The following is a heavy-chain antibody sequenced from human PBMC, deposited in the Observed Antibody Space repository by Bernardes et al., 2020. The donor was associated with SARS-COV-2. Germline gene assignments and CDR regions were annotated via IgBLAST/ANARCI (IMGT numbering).Heavy chain of an antibody. CDR1: GFTFSSYS. D-gene: IGHD4-17*01. Sequence: GGSLRLSCAASGFTFSSYSMNWVRQAPGKGLEWVSSISSSSSYIYYADSVKGRFTISRDNAKNSLYLQMNSLRAEDTAVYYCARDPDGYYYGMDVWGQGTTVTVSS. J-gene: IGHJ6*02. CDR2: ISSSSSYI. V-gene: IGHV3-21*01. CDR3: ARDPDGYYYGMDV.